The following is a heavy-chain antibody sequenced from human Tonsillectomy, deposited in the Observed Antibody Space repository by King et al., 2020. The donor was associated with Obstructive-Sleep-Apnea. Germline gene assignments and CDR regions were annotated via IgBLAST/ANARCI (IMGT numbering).Heavy chain of an antibody. CDR3: AKEGGVSGVYWVDS. Sequence: VQLVESGGGLVQPGGSLRLSCAASGFTFTTYAISWVRQAPGKGLEWVSAINRRGTTFYAGSVRGRFTISRDNSTYTVDLQVNSLRAEDAAIYYCAKEGGVSGVYWVDSWGQGTLVPVPS. CDR2: INRRGTT. D-gene: IGHD3-10*01. J-gene: IGHJ4*02. V-gene: IGHV3-23*04. CDR1: GFTFTTYA.